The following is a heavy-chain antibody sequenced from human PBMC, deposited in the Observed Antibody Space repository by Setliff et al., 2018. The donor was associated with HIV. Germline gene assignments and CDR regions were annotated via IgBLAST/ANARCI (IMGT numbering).Heavy chain of an antibody. Sequence: SETLSLTCTVSGDSISRYSWNWIRQPPGKGLEWIGYVYSNGETYYNPSLKSRVTMSTDTSKNQFSLNLNSATAADTAVYFCARRALQDSTITRSNWFDSWGQGALVTVSS. V-gene: IGHV4-4*09. CDR1: GDSISRYS. CDR2: VYSNGET. CDR3: ARRALQDSTITRSNWFDS. J-gene: IGHJ5*01. D-gene: IGHD3-10*01.